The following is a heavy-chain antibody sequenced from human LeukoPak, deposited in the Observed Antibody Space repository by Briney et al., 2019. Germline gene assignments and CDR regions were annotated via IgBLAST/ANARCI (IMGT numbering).Heavy chain of an antibody. Sequence: PSETLSLTCAVYGGSFSGYYWSWIRQPPGKGLEWIGEINHSGSTNYNPSLKSRVTISVDTSKNQFSLKLSSVTAADTAVYYCARGTSAIVVVPAAINYYYYYMDVWGKGTTVTVSS. CDR2: INHSGST. CDR3: ARGTSAIVVVPAAINYYYYYMDV. V-gene: IGHV4-34*01. CDR1: GGSFSGYY. J-gene: IGHJ6*03. D-gene: IGHD2-2*01.